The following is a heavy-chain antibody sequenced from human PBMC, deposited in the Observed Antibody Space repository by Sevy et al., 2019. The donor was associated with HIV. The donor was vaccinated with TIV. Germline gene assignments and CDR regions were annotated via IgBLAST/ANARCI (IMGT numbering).Heavy chain of an antibody. CDR1: GFTFSSYS. J-gene: IGHJ3*02. D-gene: IGHD1-26*01. CDR3: ARDPPAGAYDAFDI. CDR2: ISSSSSYI. Sequence: GGSLRLSCAASGFTFSSYSMNWVRQAPGKGLEWVSSISSSSSYIYYADSVKGRFTISRDNAKNSPYLQMNSLRAEDTAVYYCARDPPAGAYDAFDIWGQGTMVTVSS. V-gene: IGHV3-21*01.